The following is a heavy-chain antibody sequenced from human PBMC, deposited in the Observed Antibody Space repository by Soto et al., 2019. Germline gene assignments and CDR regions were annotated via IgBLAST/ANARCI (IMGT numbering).Heavy chain of an antibody. Sequence: SETLSLTCAVYGGSFSGYYWSWIRQPPGKGLEWIGEINHSGSTNYNPSLKSRVTISVDTSKNQFSLKLSSVTAADTAVYYCARGRGLAITIFGPHYYYYGMDVWGQGTTVTVSS. J-gene: IGHJ6*02. CDR1: GGSFSGYY. CDR3: ARGRGLAITIFGPHYYYYGMDV. D-gene: IGHD3-3*01. CDR2: INHSGST. V-gene: IGHV4-34*01.